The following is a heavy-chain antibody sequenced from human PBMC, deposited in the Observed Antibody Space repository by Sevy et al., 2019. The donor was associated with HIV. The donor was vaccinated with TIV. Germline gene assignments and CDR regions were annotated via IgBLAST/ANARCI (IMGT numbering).Heavy chain of an antibody. J-gene: IGHJ4*02. V-gene: IGHV3-30*02. CDR2: TRNAGVVI. D-gene: IGHD2-15*01. CDR3: AKEVGSSGAAGNLDY. Sequence: GGSLRLSCAASGVTIGSSVIHWVRQAPGKGLEWVALTRNAGVVIDYAKSVKGRFTLSADNAKNTVYVEMTSLRVEDTAIYQCAKEVGSSGAAGNLDYWGPGTLVTVSS. CDR1: GVTIGSSV.